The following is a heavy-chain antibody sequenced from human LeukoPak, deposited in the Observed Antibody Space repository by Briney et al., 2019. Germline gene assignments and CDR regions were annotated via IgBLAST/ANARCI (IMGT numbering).Heavy chain of an antibody. D-gene: IGHD2-21*02. Sequence: QPGGSLRLSCAASGFTFSSYSMNWVRQAPGKGLEWVSYISSSSSTIYYADSVKGRFTISRDNAKNSLYLQMNSLRAEDTAVYYCARGRFRWVTHYAFDIWGQGTMVTVSS. CDR1: GFTFSSYS. CDR3: ARGRFRWVTHYAFDI. J-gene: IGHJ3*02. V-gene: IGHV3-48*01. CDR2: ISSSSSTI.